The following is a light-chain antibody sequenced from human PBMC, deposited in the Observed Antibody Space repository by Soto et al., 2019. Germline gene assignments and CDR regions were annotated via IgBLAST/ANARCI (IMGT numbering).Light chain of an antibody. CDR1: QGIRND. V-gene: IGKV1-17*01. Sequence: APAALCVRKEDRVRTTCQASQGIRNDLGWYQQKPGKAPKRLIYAASSLQSGVPSRFSGSGSGTEFTLTISSLQLEDFAPYCCLVHNIHPRTFAQGTKLEIK. CDR2: AAS. J-gene: IGKJ1*01. CDR3: LVHNIHPRT.